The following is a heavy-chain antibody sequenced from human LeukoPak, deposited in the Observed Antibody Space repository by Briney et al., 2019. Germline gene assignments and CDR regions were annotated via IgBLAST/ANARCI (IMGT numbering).Heavy chain of an antibody. D-gene: IGHD3-9*01. CDR3: ATVDWYKFDY. CDR2: ITTSGSTI. V-gene: IGHV3-48*03. CDR1: GFTFSSYE. J-gene: IGHJ4*02. Sequence: GGSLRLSCAASGFTFSSYEMNWVRQAPGKGLEWLSYITTSGSTIYYADSVKGRFTVSRDNAKNSLYLQMNSLRAEDTAVYYCATVDWYKFDYWGQGTLVTVSS.